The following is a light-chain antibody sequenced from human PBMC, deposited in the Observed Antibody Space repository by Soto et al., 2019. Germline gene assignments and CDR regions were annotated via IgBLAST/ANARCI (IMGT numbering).Light chain of an antibody. J-gene: IGLJ2*01. CDR3: SLYTSRSTLV. CDR1: SSDVGGYNY. CDR2: DVS. Sequence: QSVLTQPASVSGSPGQSITISCTGTSSDVGGYNYVSWYQQHPGKAPKLMIYDVSDRPSGVSSRFSGSKSGNTASLTISGLQAEDEADYYCSLYTSRSTLVFGGGTKLTVL. V-gene: IGLV2-14*01.